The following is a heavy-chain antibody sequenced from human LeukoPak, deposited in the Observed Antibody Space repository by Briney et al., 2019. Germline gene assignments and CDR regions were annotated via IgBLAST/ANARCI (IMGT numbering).Heavy chain of an antibody. D-gene: IGHD3-10*01. V-gene: IGHV4-38-2*02. CDR1: GYSISSGYY. J-gene: IGHJ4*02. Sequence: SETLSLTCTVSGYSISSGYYWGWIRQPPGKGLEWIGSIYHSGSTYYNPSLKGRVTMSVDTSKNQFSLRLSSVTAVDTAVYYCARKTDAKSYYPDWGQGTLVTVSS. CDR2: IYHSGST. CDR3: ARKTDAKSYYPD.